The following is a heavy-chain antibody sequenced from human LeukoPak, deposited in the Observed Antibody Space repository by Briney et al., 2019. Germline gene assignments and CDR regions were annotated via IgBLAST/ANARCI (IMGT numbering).Heavy chain of an antibody. J-gene: IGHJ4*02. Sequence: GGSLRLSCAASGFTFSNAWMSWVRQAPGKGLEWVGRIKSKTDGGTTDYAAPVKGRFTISRDDSKNTLYLQMNSLKTEDTAVYYCTTGGNYYDSSGYYRGELYFDYWGQGTLVTVSS. D-gene: IGHD3-22*01. CDR3: TTGGNYYDSSGYYRGELYFDY. V-gene: IGHV3-15*01. CDR1: GFTFSNAW. CDR2: IKSKTDGGTT.